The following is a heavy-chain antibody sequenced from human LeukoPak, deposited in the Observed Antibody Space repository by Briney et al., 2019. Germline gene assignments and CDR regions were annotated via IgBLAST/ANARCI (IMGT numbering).Heavy chain of an antibody. CDR3: ARVRHSSSWTAY. Sequence: SETVSLTCTVSGYSISSGYYWGWIRQPPGKGLEWIGSIYHSGSTYYNPSLKSRVTISVDTSKNQFSLKLSSVTAADTAVYYCARVRHSSSWTAYWGQGTLVTVSS. V-gene: IGHV4-38-2*02. J-gene: IGHJ4*02. D-gene: IGHD6-13*01. CDR1: GYSISSGYY. CDR2: IYHSGST.